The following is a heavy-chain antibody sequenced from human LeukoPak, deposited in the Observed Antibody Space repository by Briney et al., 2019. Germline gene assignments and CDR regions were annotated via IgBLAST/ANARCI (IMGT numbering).Heavy chain of an antibody. V-gene: IGHV3-9*01. Sequence: PGRSLRLSCAASGFTFDDYAMHWVRHAPGKGLEWVSGISWNSGSIAYADSVKGRFTISRDNAKNSLYLQMNSLRAEDTALYYCAKDSGSYYDNDAFDIWGQGTMVTVSS. CDR3: AKDSGSYYDNDAFDI. CDR2: ISWNSGSI. J-gene: IGHJ3*02. D-gene: IGHD3-10*01. CDR1: GFTFDDYA.